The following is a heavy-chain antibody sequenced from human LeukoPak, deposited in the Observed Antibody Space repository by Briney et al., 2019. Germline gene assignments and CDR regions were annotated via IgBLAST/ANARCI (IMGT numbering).Heavy chain of an antibody. Sequence: GGSLRLSCAASGFTFSSYAMSWVRQAPGKGLEWVSAISGSGGSTYYADSVKGRFTISRDNSKNTLYLQMNSLRAEDTAVYYCAKASRLLHGSGSYPGYFDYWGQGTLVTVSS. D-gene: IGHD3-10*01. CDR3: AKASRLLHGSGSYPGYFDY. J-gene: IGHJ4*02. CDR2: ISGSGGST. CDR1: GFTFSSYA. V-gene: IGHV3-23*01.